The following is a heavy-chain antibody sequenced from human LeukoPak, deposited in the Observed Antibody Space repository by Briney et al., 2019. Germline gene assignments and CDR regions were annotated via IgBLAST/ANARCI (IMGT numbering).Heavy chain of an antibody. D-gene: IGHD2-2*01. J-gene: IGHJ6*03. CDR2: LYHDGGT. CDR1: GFSVSSNY. CDR3: ARGMVPAARLLGGYYMDV. Sequence: GGSLRLSCAASGFSVSSNYMSWVRQAPGKGLEYVSVLYHDGGTYSADSVKGRFTISRDNSKNTLYLQMNSLRAEDTAVYYCARGMVPAARLLGGYYMDVWGKGTTVTVSS. V-gene: IGHV3-53*01.